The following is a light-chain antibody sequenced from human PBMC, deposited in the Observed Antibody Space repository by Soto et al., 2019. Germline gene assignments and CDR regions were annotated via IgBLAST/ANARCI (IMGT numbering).Light chain of an antibody. CDR1: QSISRY. CDR3: QQHNDWPLT. V-gene: IGKV3-11*01. J-gene: IGKJ4*01. CDR2: DAS. Sequence: EIALTQSPATLSLSPGERATLSCRASQSISRYLAWYQQKPGQAPRLLIYDASNRATGIPARFSGSGSGTDFTLTISSLQSEDFAVYYCQQHNDWPLTFGGGTKVDIK.